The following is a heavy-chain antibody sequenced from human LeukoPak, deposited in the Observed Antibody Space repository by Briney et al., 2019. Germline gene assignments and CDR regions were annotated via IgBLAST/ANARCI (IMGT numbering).Heavy chain of an antibody. Sequence: GGSLRLSCAASGFTFSSYSMNWVRQAPGKGLEWVSSISSSSSYKYYADSVKGRFTISRDNAKNSLYLQMNSLRAEDTAVYYCARSLSGGYLDVWGKGTTVTVSS. J-gene: IGHJ6*03. V-gene: IGHV3-21*01. D-gene: IGHD2-15*01. CDR3: ARSLSGGYLDV. CDR2: ISSSSSYK. CDR1: GFTFSSYS.